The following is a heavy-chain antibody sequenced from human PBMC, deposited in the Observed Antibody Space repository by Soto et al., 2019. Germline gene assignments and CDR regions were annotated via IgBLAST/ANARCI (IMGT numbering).Heavy chain of an antibody. CDR1: GFTFSSYA. CDR3: AKGWYDSSGYPFYYYYYGMDV. V-gene: IGHV3-23*01. J-gene: IGHJ6*02. Sequence: PGGSLRLSCAASGFTFSSYAMSWVRQAPGKGLEWVSAISGSGGSTYYADSVKGRFTISRDNSKNTLYLQMNSLRAEDTAVYYCAKGWYDSSGYPFYYYYYGMDVWGQGTTVTVSS. D-gene: IGHD3-22*01. CDR2: ISGSGGST.